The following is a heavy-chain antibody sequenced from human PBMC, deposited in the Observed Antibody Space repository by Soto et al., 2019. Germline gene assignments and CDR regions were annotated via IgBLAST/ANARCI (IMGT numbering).Heavy chain of an antibody. CDR1: GFTFSNYA. V-gene: IGHV3-23*01. CDR3: AKDRKITIIDVHSPFDG. CDR2: ISGSDETT. J-gene: IGHJ4*02. D-gene: IGHD3-22*01. Sequence: EVQLLESGGDLVQPGGSLRLSCAASGFTFSNYAMTWVRQAPGKGLDWVSSISGSDETTYYADSVKGRFTISRDNSRNTLYLQMNSLRAEDTAVYYCAKDRKITIIDVHSPFDGWGQGTLVTVSS.